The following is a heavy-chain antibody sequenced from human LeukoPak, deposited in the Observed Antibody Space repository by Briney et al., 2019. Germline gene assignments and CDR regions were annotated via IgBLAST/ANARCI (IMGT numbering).Heavy chain of an antibody. Sequence: GGSLRLSCAASGFTFSSYSMNWVRQAPGKGLEWVSSISSSSSYIYYADSVKGRFTISRDNAKNSLYLQMNSLRAEDTAVYYCARDRGRLLWFGESPYYFDYWGQGTLVTVSS. V-gene: IGHV3-21*01. CDR3: ARDRGRLLWFGESPYYFDY. J-gene: IGHJ4*02. CDR1: GFTFSSYS. CDR2: ISSSSSYI. D-gene: IGHD3-10*01.